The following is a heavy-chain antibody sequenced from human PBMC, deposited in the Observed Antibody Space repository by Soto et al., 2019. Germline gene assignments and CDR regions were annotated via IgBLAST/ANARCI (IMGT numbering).Heavy chain of an antibody. CDR3: ARLGAAAGKRWDYYYYGMDV. V-gene: IGHV1-18*01. CDR1: GYTFTSYG. J-gene: IGHJ6*02. D-gene: IGHD6-13*01. CDR2: ISAYNGNT. Sequence: ASVKVSCKASGYTFTSYGISWVRQAPGQGLEWMGWISAYNGNTNYAQKLQGRVTMTTDTSTSTAYMELRSLRSDDTAVYYCARLGAAAGKRWDYYYYGMDVWGQGTTVTVSS.